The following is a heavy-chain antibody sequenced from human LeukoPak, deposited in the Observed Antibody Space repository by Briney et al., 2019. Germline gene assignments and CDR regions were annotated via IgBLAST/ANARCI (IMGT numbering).Heavy chain of an antibody. V-gene: IGHV1-69*04. D-gene: IGHD2-15*01. J-gene: IGHJ4*02. CDR3: ARDEGLGGSPDY. CDR2: IIPILGIA. Sequence: SVKVSCKASGGTFRSYTISWVRQAPGQGLEWMGRIIPILGIANYAQKFQGRVTITADKSTSTAYMELNSLRSEDTAVYYCARDEGLGGSPDYWGQGTLVTVSS. CDR1: GGTFRSYT.